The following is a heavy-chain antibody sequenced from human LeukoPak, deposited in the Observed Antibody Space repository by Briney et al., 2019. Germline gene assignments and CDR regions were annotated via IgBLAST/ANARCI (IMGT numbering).Heavy chain of an antibody. Sequence: SVTVSFKASGGTFSSYAISWVRQAPGQGLEWMGGIIPIFGTANYAQKFQGRVTITTDESTSTAYMELSSLRSEDTAVYYCASGGYNSNGGFDYWGQGTLVTVSS. CDR1: GGTFSSYA. D-gene: IGHD2/OR15-2a*01. CDR2: IIPIFGTA. V-gene: IGHV1-69*05. J-gene: IGHJ4*02. CDR3: ASGGYNSNGGFDY.